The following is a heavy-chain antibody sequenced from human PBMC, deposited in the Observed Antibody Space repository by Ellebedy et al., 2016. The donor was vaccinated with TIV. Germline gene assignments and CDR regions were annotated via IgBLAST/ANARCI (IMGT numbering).Heavy chain of an antibody. CDR2: VGGAGNWA. CDR1: EFTLMNYA. J-gene: IGHJ4*02. V-gene: IGHV3-23*01. CDR3: VKGGYREIHYHSTAYDR. D-gene: IGHD3-22*01. Sequence: PGGSLRLSCTTSEFTLMNYAMSWVRQAPGKGLEWVSTVGGAGNWAYYADSVKGRFTISRDIPKNTLYLQMDSLSAEDTAVYYCVKGGYREIHYHSTAYDRWGQGTLVTVSS.